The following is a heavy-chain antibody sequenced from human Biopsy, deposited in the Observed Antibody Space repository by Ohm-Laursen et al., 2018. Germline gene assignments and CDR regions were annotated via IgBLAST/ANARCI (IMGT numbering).Heavy chain of an antibody. D-gene: IGHD4-17*01. CDR1: GRTFSDYR. CDR2: INQSGST. V-gene: IGHV4-34*08. J-gene: IGHJ4*02. CDR3: GNEVYGRDY. Sequence: SDTLSLTCVVFGRTFSDYRWTWIPQPPGKGWECIGQINQSGSTNYNPSLKSRVTISADASKYDFLLRLTSVPAADTAVYFCGNEVYGRDYWGLGARVTVSS.